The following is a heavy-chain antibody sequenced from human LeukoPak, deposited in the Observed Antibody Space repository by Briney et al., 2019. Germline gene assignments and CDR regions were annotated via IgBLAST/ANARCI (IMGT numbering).Heavy chain of an antibody. CDR2: MWYDGTNK. D-gene: IGHD4-17*01. CDR1: GFTFSSYG. Sequence: GGSLRLPCAASGFTFSSYGMHWVRQAPGKGLEWVAVMWYDGTNKYYVDSVKGRFTISRDNSKNTLYLLMTSLRADDTAVYYCATVKYDYGDPVGWFDPWGQGTLVTVSS. J-gene: IGHJ5*02. V-gene: IGHV3-33*01. CDR3: ATVKYDYGDPVGWFDP.